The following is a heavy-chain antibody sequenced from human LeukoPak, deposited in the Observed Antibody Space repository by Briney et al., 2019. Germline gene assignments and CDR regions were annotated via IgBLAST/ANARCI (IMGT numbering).Heavy chain of an antibody. CDR3: AKGNNTISFNFDY. V-gene: IGHV3-43*02. J-gene: IGHJ4*02. CDR2: VSGDGDVT. CDR1: GFNFRDFS. Sequence: PGGSLRLSCTASGFNFRDFSMHWVRQIPGQGLEWVSLVSGDGDVTYYADSVKGRFTISRDNGRNLLYLQMNSLSGVDTAFYYCAKGNNTISFNFDYWGQGTLVTVSS. D-gene: IGHD1-14*01.